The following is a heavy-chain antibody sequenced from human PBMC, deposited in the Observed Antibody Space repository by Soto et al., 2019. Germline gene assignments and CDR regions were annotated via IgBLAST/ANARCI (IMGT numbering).Heavy chain of an antibody. CDR3: TTGSVEGV. CDR2: IKTKAEGGAT. J-gene: IGHJ6*02. CDR1: DFTITNAW. D-gene: IGHD2-15*01. Sequence: EVQLVESGGGLVKPGGSLRLSCAASDFTITNAWMNWVRQAPGKGLEWVGRIKTKAEGGATDYAAPLKGRFTISRDDSRNTLLLQMNSLKAEDTAVSYCTTGSVEGVWGQGATVTVSS. V-gene: IGHV3-15*07.